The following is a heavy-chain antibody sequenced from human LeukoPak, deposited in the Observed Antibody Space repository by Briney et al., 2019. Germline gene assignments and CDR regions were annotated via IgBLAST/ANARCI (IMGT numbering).Heavy chain of an antibody. V-gene: IGHV3-23*01. D-gene: IGHD4-17*01. CDR3: AKLYNDYGDENYDS. CDR2: ISGSGGST. CDR1: GFTFSSYA. Sequence: GGSLRLSCAASGFTFSSYAMSWVRQAPGKGLEWVSAISGSGGSTYYADSVKGRFTISRDTSKNTLYLQMNSLRAEDTALYYCAKLYNDYGDENYDSWGQGTLVTVSS. J-gene: IGHJ4*02.